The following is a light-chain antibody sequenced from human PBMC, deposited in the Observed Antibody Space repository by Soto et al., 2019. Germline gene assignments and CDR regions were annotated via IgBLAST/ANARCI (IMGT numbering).Light chain of an antibody. CDR1: SSDVGGYNY. CDR3: SSYTSSSTLI. V-gene: IGLV2-14*01. J-gene: IGLJ1*01. CDR2: DVS. Sequence: QSALTQPASVSGSPGQSITISCTGTSSDVGGYNYVSWYQQHPGKDPKLMIYDVSNRPSGVSNRFSGSKSGNTASLTISGLQAEDEADYYCSSYTSSSTLIFGTETKLTVL.